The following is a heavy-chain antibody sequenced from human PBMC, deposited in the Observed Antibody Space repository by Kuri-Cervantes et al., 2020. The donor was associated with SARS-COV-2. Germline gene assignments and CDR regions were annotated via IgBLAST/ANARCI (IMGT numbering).Heavy chain of an antibody. Sequence: GESLKISCAASGFTFSSYAMHWVRQAPGKGLEWVAVISYDGSNKYYADSVKGRFTISRDNSKNTLYLQMNSLRAEDTAVYYCARAYISGVLLWSLLGYWGQGTLVTVSS. CDR3: ARAYISGVLLWSLLGY. D-gene: IGHD3-10*01. CDR2: ISYDGSNK. V-gene: IGHV3-30-3*01. CDR1: GFTFSSYA. J-gene: IGHJ4*02.